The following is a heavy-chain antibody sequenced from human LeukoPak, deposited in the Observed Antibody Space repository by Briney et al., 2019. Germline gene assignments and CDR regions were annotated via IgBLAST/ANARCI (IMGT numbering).Heavy chain of an antibody. J-gene: IGHJ4*02. CDR2: INHSGST. CDR1: GGSISSGGYS. Sequence: SETLSLTCAVSGGSISSGGYSWSWIRQPPGKGLEWIGEINHSGSTNYNASLKSRVTISVDTSKNQFSLKLSSVTAADTAVYYCARGQSHSDGDYWGQGTLVTVSS. CDR3: ARGQSHSDGDY. D-gene: IGHD2-15*01. V-gene: IGHV4-34*01.